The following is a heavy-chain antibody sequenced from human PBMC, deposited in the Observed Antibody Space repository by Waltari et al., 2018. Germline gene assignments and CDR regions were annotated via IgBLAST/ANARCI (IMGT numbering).Heavy chain of an antibody. CDR1: GYTFTGYY. CDR2: INPNSGGT. J-gene: IGHJ6*02. V-gene: IGHV1-2*06. D-gene: IGHD6-6*01. CDR3: ARDGARIAARPEISYYYGMDV. Sequence: QVQLVQSGAEVKKPGASVKVSCKASGYTFTGYYMHWVRQAPGQGLEWMGRINPNSGGTNYAQKFQGRVTMTRDTSISTAYMELSRLRSDDTAVYYCARDGARIAARPEISYYYGMDVWGQGTTVTVSS.